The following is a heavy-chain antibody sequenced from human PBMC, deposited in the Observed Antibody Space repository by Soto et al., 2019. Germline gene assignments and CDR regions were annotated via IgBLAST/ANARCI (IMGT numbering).Heavy chain of an antibody. D-gene: IGHD1-26*01. Sequence: ASVKVSCKASGYTFSGYYMHWVRQAPGQGLEWMGWVNPNSGGTKYAQRFQGRVTMTRDTSISTAYMELSRLRSDDTAMYYCARMIVGATGVFDLWGQGTLVTVS. CDR1: GYTFSGYY. CDR2: VNPNSGGT. V-gene: IGHV1-2*02. J-gene: IGHJ4*02. CDR3: ARMIVGATGVFDL.